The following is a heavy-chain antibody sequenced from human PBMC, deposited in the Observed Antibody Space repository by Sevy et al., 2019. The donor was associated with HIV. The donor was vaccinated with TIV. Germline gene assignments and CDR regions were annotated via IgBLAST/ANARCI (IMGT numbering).Heavy chain of an antibody. CDR1: GFTFNSYG. V-gene: IGHV3-33*01. J-gene: IGHJ4*01. CDR2: IWFDGSNK. CDR3: ARDLEFYDYGDYGPAFTPDY. D-gene: IGHD4-17*01. Sequence: GGCLRLSCATSGFTFNSYGMHWVRQAPGKGLEWVALIWFDGSNKYYPDSVKGRFTISRDIVKNTLHLQMNSLRAEDTAVYYCARDLEFYDYGDYGPAFTPDYWGHGTLVTVSS.